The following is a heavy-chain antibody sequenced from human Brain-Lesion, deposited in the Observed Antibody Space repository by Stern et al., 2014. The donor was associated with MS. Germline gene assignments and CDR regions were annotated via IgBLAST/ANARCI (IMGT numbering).Heavy chain of an antibody. CDR1: CGSISSSTYY. CDR2: IYYSGFT. D-gene: IGHD1-26*01. J-gene: IGHJ4*02. CDR3: ARHDSVPRPSQLYSARDRGPGYFDY. V-gene: IGHV4-39*01. Sequence: QLVESGPGLVKPSETLSLTCTVSCGSISSSTYYWAWIRQPPGKGLEWIGNIYYSGFTYYNPSLKSRVTISVDMSKNQFSLKLSSVTAADTAIYYCARHDSVPRPSQLYSARDRGPGYFDYWGQGTLVTVSS.